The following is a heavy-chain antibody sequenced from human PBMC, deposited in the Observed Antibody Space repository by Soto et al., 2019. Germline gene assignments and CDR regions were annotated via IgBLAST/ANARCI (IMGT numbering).Heavy chain of an antibody. Sequence: EVQLLESGGGLVQPGGSLRLSCAASGFDFSAYAMSWVRQAPGKGLEWVSAITGRGDTTDYADSVKGRFTISRDNSKNTLYLQMNSLRAEDTAVYYCAKDLGAAGAFDYWGQGTRVTVSS. CDR2: ITGRGDTT. D-gene: IGHD6-13*01. CDR3: AKDLGAAGAFDY. V-gene: IGHV3-23*01. J-gene: IGHJ4*02. CDR1: GFDFSAYA.